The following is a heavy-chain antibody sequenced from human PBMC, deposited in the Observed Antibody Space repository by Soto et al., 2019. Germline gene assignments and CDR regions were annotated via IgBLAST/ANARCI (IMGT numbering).Heavy chain of an antibody. CDR2: IYYSGST. V-gene: IGHV4-31*03. Sequence: PSETLSLTCTVSGGSISSGGYYWSWIRQHPGKGLEWIGYIYYSGSTYYNPSLKSRVTISVDTSKNQFSLKLSSVTAADTVVYYCARNIDCSGGSCYIFDYWGQGTLVTVSS. D-gene: IGHD2-15*01. CDR1: GGSISSGGYY. J-gene: IGHJ4*02. CDR3: ARNIDCSGGSCYIFDY.